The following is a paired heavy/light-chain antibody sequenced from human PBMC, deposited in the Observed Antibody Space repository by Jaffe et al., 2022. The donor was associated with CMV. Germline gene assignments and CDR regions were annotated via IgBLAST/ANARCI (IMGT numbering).Light chain of an antibody. V-gene: IGKV1-8*01. CDR2: AAS. CDR1: QGISSY. Sequence: AIRITQSPSSLSASTGDRVTITCRASQGISSYLAWYQQKPGKAPKLLIYAASTLQSGVPSRFSGSGSGTDFTLTISCLQSEDFATYYCQQYYSYPWTFGQGTKVEIK. J-gene: IGKJ1*01. CDR3: QQYYSYPWT.
Heavy chain of an antibody. V-gene: IGHV3-48*02. J-gene: IGHJ6*02. CDR3: ARDHVIVGATNLWYYYYGMDV. CDR1: GFTFSSYS. CDR2: ISSSSSTI. D-gene: IGHD1-26*01. Sequence: EVQLVESGGGLVQPGGSLRLSCAASGFTFSSYSMNWVRQAPGKGLEWVSYISSSSSTIYYADSVKGRFTISRDNAKNSLYLQMNSLRDEDTAVYYCARDHVIVGATNLWYYYYGMDVWGQGTTVTVSS.